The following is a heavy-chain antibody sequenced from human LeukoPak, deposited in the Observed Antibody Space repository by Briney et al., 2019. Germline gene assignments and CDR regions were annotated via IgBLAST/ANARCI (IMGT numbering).Heavy chain of an antibody. J-gene: IGHJ4*02. CDR1: GGTFSSYA. D-gene: IGHD6-13*01. CDR2: IIPIFGTA. Sequence: SVKVSCKASGGTFSSYAISWVRQAPGQGLEWMGGIIPIFGTANYAQKFQGRVTITADKSTSTAYMELSSLRSEDTAVYYCCSSWYGPFGGYYFDYWGQGTLVTVSS. CDR3: CSSWYGPFGGYYFDY. V-gene: IGHV1-69*06.